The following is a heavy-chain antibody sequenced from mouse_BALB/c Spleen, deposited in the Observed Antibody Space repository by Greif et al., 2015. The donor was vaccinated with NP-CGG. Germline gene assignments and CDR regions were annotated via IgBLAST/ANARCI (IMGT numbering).Heavy chain of an antibody. J-gene: IGHJ2*01. CDR3: ASYYGNSDFDY. D-gene: IGHD2-1*01. CDR1: GFTFSSYA. CDR2: ISSGGSYT. Sequence: DVKLVESGGGLVKPGGSLKLSCAASGFTFSSYAMSWVRQTPEKRLEWVATISSGGSYTYYPDSVKGRFTISRDNAKNTLYLQMSSLRSEDTAMYYCASYYGNSDFDYWGQGTTLIVSS. V-gene: IGHV5-9-1*01.